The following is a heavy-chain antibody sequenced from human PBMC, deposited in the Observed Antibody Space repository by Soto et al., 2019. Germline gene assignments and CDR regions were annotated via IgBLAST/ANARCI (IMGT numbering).Heavy chain of an antibody. V-gene: IGHV3-30*18. J-gene: IGHJ4*01. Sequence: XGSLRLSCASSVFTFSSHGMHCVRQAPGKWLDWVTVVSFDGSNKYYTDSVKGRFTISRDNSKNTLYLQMNSLRPEDTAVYYCANELTPNRDFSSAYSYHYYFAMDLWGQGTLVNVSS. CDR3: ANELTPNRDFSSAYSYHYYFAMDL. CDR1: VFTFSSHG. D-gene: IGHD3-3*01. CDR2: VSFDGSNK.